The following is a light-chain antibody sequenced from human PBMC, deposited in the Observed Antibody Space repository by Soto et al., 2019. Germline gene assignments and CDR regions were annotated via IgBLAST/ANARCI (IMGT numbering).Light chain of an antibody. J-gene: IGKJ1*01. CDR1: QSVGSS. CDR2: GAS. CDR3: QQYGSSPWT. V-gene: IGKV3-20*01. Sequence: EIVLTQSPATLSLSPGERATLSCRASQSVGSSLAWYQQKPGQAPRLLIYGASSRATGIPDRFSGSGSGTDFTLTISRLEPEDFAVYYCQQYGSSPWTFGQGTKVDNK.